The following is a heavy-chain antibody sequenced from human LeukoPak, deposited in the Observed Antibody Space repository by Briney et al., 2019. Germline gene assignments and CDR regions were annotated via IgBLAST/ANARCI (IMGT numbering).Heavy chain of an antibody. CDR1: GFTFSSYD. V-gene: IGHV3-13*01. J-gene: IGHJ6*02. CDR3: ARAFGEFSLYGMDV. Sequence: GGSLRLSCAASGFTFSSYDMHWVRHATGKGLEWVSAIGTAGDTYYPGSVKGRFTISRENAKNSLYLQMNSLRVGDTAVYYCARAFGEFSLYGMDVWGQGTTVTVSS. CDR2: IGTAGDT. D-gene: IGHD3-10*01.